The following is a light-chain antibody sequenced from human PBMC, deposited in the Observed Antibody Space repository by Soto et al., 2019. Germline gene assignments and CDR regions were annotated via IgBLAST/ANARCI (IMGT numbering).Light chain of an antibody. CDR2: GAS. Sequence: EIVMTQSPATLSVSPGERATLSCRASQSIISNLAWYQMKPGQAPRLLIYGASTRATGVPARFSGSGSGTEFTLAISSLQSEDFATYYCQQLTSYPLTFGPGTKVDIK. CDR3: QQLTSYPLT. J-gene: IGKJ3*01. CDR1: QSIISN. V-gene: IGKV3-15*01.